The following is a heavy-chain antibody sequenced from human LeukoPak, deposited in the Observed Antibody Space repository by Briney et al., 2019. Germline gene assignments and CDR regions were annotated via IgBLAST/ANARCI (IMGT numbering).Heavy chain of an antibody. J-gene: IGHJ6*02. Sequence: GGSLRLSCAASGFIFNNYGIHWVRQAPGKGLEWVAVISYDGSNKYYADSVKGRVTISRDNSKNTAYLQMNSLRAEDTAVYYCAKDQYYYGSGSPNYYYYYGMDVWGQGTTVTVSS. CDR3: AKDQYYYGSGSPNYYYYYGMDV. CDR2: ISYDGSNK. CDR1: GFIFNNYG. V-gene: IGHV3-30*18. D-gene: IGHD3-10*01.